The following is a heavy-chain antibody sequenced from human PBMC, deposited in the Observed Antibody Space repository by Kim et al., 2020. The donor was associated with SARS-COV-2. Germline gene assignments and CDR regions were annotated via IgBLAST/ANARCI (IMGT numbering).Heavy chain of an antibody. J-gene: IGHJ4*02. CDR1: GFTFSTHD. Sequence: GGSLRLSCAASGFTFSTHDMHWVRQTTEKGLEWVSAIGTAGDTYYPDAVKGRFTIFREDATNSLYLQLNSLRVGDTAVYYCVRALTRGNLRGGFDWGFASWGQGTLVTASS. CDR2: IGTAGDT. D-gene: IGHD5-12*01. V-gene: IGHV3-13*01. CDR3: VRALTRGNLRGGFDWGFAS.